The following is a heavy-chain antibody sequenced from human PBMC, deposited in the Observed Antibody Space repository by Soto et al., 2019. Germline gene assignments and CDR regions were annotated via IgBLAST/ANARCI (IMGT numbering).Heavy chain of an antibody. CDR1: GASVSSDSYS. CDR2: FYFTGTT. CDR3: AKDPRFYGMDV. J-gene: IGHJ6*02. V-gene: IGHV4-61*01. Sequence: QVRLQESGPGLVKPSETLPLTCTVSGASVSSDSYSWSWIRQPPGKGLEWIGGFYFTGTTKTNPSLQSRVSISVDESKNQMSLKLNSVTAADTAVYYCAKDPRFYGMDVWGQGTTVTVSS.